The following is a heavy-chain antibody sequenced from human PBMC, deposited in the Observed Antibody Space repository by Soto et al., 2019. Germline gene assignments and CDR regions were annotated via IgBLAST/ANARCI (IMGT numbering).Heavy chain of an antibody. V-gene: IGHV1-2*02. Sequence: GASVKVSCKASGYTFTRYYMHWVRQAPGQGLEWMGWINPNIGGTNYAQKFQGRVTITADKSTSTAYMELSSLRSEDAAVYYCASHERYSYGHAFDIWGQGTMVTVSS. CDR3: ASHERYSYGHAFDI. J-gene: IGHJ3*02. CDR1: GYTFTRYY. CDR2: INPNIGGT. D-gene: IGHD5-18*01.